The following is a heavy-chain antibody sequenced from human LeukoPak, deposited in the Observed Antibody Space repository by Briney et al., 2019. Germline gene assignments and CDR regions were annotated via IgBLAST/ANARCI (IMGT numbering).Heavy chain of an antibody. J-gene: IGHJ3*02. CDR3: ARESAVDTPMADAFDI. CDR2: ISYDGSNK. D-gene: IGHD5-18*01. CDR1: GFTFSSYA. V-gene: IGHV3-30*04. Sequence: PGGSLRLSCAASGFTFSSYAIHWVRQAPGKGLEWVAVISYDGSNKYYADSVKGRFTISRDNSKNTLYLQMNSLRAEDTAVYYCARESAVDTPMADAFDIWGQGTMVTVSS.